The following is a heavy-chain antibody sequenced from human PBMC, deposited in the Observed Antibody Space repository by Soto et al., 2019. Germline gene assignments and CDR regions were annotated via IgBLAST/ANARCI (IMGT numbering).Heavy chain of an antibody. CDR3: ARDRSSSWYGFDY. V-gene: IGHV1-2*02. CDR1: GYTFTGYY. Sequence: ASVKVSCKASGYTFTGYYMHWVRQAPGQGLEWMGWINPNSGGTNYAQKFQGRVTMTRDTSTSTVYMELSSLGSEDTAVYYCARDRSSSWYGFDYWGQGTLVTVSS. J-gene: IGHJ4*02. D-gene: IGHD6-13*01. CDR2: INPNSGGT.